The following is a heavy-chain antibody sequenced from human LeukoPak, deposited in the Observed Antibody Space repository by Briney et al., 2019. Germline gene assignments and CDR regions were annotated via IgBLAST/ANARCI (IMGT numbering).Heavy chain of an antibody. CDR2: ISWNSGSI. D-gene: IGHD3-22*01. CDR1: GFTFDDYA. V-gene: IGHV3-9*01. CDR3: AKGAMILSSAPLDY. Sequence: PGGSLRLSCAASGFTFDDYAMHWVRQAPGKGLEWVPGISWNSGSIGYADSVKGRFTISRDNAKNSLYLQMNSLRAEDTALYYCAKGAMILSSAPLDYWGQGTLVTVSS. J-gene: IGHJ4*02.